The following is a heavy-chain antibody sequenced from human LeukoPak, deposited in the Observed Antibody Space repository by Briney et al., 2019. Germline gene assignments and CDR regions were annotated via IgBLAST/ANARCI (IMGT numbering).Heavy chain of an antibody. Sequence: ASVKVSCKASGYTFTGYYIHWVRQAPGQGLEWMGWINPNSGDTKYAQKLQGRVTMTTDTSTSTAYMELRSLRSDDTAVYYCARDPGGSGSYYPGYFDLWGRGTLVTVSS. CDR2: INPNSGDT. CDR3: ARDPGGSGSYYPGYFDL. V-gene: IGHV1-2*02. D-gene: IGHD3-10*01. CDR1: GYTFTGYY. J-gene: IGHJ2*01.